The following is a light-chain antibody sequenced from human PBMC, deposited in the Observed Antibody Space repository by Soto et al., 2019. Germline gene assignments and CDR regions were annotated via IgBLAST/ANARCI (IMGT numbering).Light chain of an antibody. CDR1: SADVGGYEY. CDR3: NSFIGSTTPLV. J-gene: IGLJ2*01. CDR2: DVT. Sequence: QSALTQPASVSGSPGQSITISCTGTSADVGGYEYVSWYQQHPGKAPKLIIYDVTNRPSGVSGRFSGSKSGNTASLTISGLQAEDEADYYCNSFIGSTTPLVFGGGTKLTVL. V-gene: IGLV2-14*03.